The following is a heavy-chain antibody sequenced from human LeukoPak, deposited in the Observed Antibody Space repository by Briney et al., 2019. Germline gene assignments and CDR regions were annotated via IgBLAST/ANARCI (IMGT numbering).Heavy chain of an antibody. J-gene: IGHJ6*03. CDR2: IYTSGST. Sequence: SETLSLTCTVSGGSISSYYWSWIRQPAGKGLEWIGRIYTSGSTNYNPSLKSRVTMSVDTSKNQFSLKLSSVTAADTAVYYCARVIWFGELSNHYYMDVWGKGTTVTISS. D-gene: IGHD3-10*01. CDR3: ARVIWFGELSNHYYMDV. V-gene: IGHV4-4*07. CDR1: GGSISSYY.